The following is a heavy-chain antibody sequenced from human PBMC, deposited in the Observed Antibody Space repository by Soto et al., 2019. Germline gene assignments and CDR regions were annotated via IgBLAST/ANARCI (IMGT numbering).Heavy chain of an antibody. CDR2: IHYSGST. D-gene: IGHD4-17*01. J-gene: IGHJ2*01. Sequence: QVQLQESGPGLVKPSETLSLTCTVSGGSISSYYWSWIRQPPGKGLEWIGYIHYSGSTNYNPSLKSRVTISVDTSKNQFSLELSSVTAADTAVYYCARRYYGGNYWYFDLWGSGTLVTVSS. CDR3: ARRYYGGNYWYFDL. V-gene: IGHV4-59*08. CDR1: GGSISSYY.